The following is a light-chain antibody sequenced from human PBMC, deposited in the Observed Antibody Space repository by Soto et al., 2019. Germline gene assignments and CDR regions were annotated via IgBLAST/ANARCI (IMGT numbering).Light chain of an antibody. V-gene: IGKV3D-15*01. CDR2: GAS. CDR3: QQYNDWPLT. J-gene: IGKJ4*01. Sequence: MVMPQSPATLSGSPGERATLGCRASQSVSDNLAWYQQKPGQAPRLLIYGASTRATGIPARFSGSGSGTEFSLTISSLQSEDFAVYYCQQYNDWPLTFGGGTKVDI. CDR1: QSVSDN.